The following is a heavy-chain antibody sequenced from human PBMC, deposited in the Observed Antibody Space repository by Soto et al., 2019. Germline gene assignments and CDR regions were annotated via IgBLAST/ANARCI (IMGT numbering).Heavy chain of an antibody. D-gene: IGHD3-9*01. V-gene: IGHV4-34*01. CDR1: GGSFSGYY. CDR3: ARADLTGEGSAFDI. Sequence: SETLSLTCAVYGGSFSGYYWSWIRQPPGKGLEWIGEINHSGSTNYNPSRKSRVTISVDTSKNQFSLKLSSVTAADTAVYYCARADLTGEGSAFDIWGQGTMVTVSS. CDR2: INHSGST. J-gene: IGHJ3*02.